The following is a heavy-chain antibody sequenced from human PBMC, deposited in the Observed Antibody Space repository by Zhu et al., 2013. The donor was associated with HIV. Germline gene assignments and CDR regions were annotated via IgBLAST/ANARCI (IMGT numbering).Heavy chain of an antibody. CDR1: GGTFSSYA. CDR2: IIPIFGTA. D-gene: IGHD3-22*01. J-gene: IGHJ4*02. V-gene: IGHV1-69*12. CDR3: ATGPPNYYDSSGYSDY. Sequence: QVHLVQSGAEVKKPGSSVKVSCKASGGTFSSYAISWVRQAPGQGLEWMGGIIPIFGTANYAQKFQGRVTITADESTSTAYMELSSLRSEDTAVYYCATGPPNYYDSSGYSDYWGQGTLVTVSS.